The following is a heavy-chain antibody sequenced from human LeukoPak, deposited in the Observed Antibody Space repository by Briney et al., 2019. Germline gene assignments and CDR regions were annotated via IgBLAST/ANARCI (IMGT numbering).Heavy chain of an antibody. J-gene: IGHJ4*02. Sequence: GGSLRLSCAASGLTFSSYVMNWVRQTPGKGLEWVSFISSSSTYIYYADSMKGRFTISRDNAKNSLYLRMDSLRVEDTAVYYCARTRPINYWGQGTLVTVSS. CDR2: ISSSSTYI. V-gene: IGHV3-21*01. CDR3: ARTRPINY. D-gene: IGHD2-21*01. CDR1: GLTFSSYV.